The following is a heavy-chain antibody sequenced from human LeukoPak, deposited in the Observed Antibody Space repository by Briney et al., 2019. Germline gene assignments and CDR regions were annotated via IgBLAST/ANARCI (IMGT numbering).Heavy chain of an antibody. J-gene: IGHJ4*02. V-gene: IGHV3-30*18. CDR2: ISNDGSNK. CDR1: GFTFSSYG. CDR3: AKDWDTAMVTNY. D-gene: IGHD5-18*01. Sequence: GGSLRLSCAASGFTFSSYGMHWVRQAPGKGLEWVAVISNDGSNKYYADSVKGRFTISRDNSKNTLYLQMNSLRAEDTAVYYCAKDWDTAMVTNYWGQGTLVTVSS.